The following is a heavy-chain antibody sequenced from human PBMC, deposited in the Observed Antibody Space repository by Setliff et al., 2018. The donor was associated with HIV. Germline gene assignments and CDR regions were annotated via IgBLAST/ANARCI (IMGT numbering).Heavy chain of an antibody. V-gene: IGHV4-39*07. CDR2: VYNSGIT. CDR1: GGSVSSPGYY. J-gene: IGHJ5*02. CDR3: ATCRHRPSNWFDP. Sequence: SETLSLTCTVSGGSVSSPGYYWGWIRQPPGKGLEWIGSVYNSGITFKNPSLESRVTISVDRSGNQFSLRLTSVTAADTAVYYCATCRHRPSNWFDPWGQGTVVTVSS.